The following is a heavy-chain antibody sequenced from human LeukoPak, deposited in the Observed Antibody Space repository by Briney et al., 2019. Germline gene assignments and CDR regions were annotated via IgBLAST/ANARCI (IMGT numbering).Heavy chain of an antibody. CDR3: ARDLKYGELLDY. Sequence: GGSLRLSCAASGFTFTNHGMHWVRQAPGKGLEWVAVIWYDGSDKYYGDPVKGRFTISRDNSKNTLYLDMKSLRVDDTAVYYCARDLKYGELLDYWGQGTLVTVSS. CDR1: GFTFTNHG. V-gene: IGHV3-33*01. D-gene: IGHD3-10*01. CDR2: IWYDGSDK. J-gene: IGHJ4*02.